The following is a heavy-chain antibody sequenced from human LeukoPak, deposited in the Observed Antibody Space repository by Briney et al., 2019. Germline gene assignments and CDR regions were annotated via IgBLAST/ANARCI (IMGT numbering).Heavy chain of an antibody. D-gene: IGHD3-22*01. CDR1: GGSISSSGYY. CDR2: IYYSGST. J-gene: IGHJ2*01. Sequence: SETLSLTCTVSGGSISSSGYYWSWIRQHPGKGLEWIGYIYYSGSTYYKPSLKSRVTISVDTSKNQFSLKLSSVTAADTAVYYCARRVQGYYDSSGYRYWYFDLWGRGTLVTVSS. CDR3: ARRVQGYYDSSGYRYWYFDL. V-gene: IGHV4-31*03.